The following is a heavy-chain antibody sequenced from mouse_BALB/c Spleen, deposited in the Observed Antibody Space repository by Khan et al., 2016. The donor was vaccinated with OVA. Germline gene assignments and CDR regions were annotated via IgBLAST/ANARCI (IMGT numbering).Heavy chain of an antibody. CDR3: ARKDYYDYDPFPY. V-gene: IGHV3-2*02. Sequence: EVQLQESGPGLVKPSQSLSLTYTVTGYSITSEYAWNWIRQFPGNKLEWMGYINYSGNTRFNPSLKSRTSITRDTSKNQFFLQLNSVTTEDTATYYCARKDYYDYDPFPYWGQGTLVTVS. CDR1: GYSITSEYA. D-gene: IGHD2-4*01. J-gene: IGHJ3*01. CDR2: INYSGNT.